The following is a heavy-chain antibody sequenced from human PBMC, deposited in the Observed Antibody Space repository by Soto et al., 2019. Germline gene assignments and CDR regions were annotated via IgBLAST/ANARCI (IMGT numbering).Heavy chain of an antibody. V-gene: IGHV1-18*01. J-gene: IGHJ1*01. CDR1: GYIFSNYG. D-gene: IGHD6-13*01. CDR3: ARGGSSWSAEYYQH. Sequence: QVQLVQSGAEVKKPGASVKVSCKASGYIFSNYGISWVWQAPGQGPEGMGWISGYNGDTNYAQTLQGRATMTTDTSTSKAYMELRSLRSDDTAVYYCARGGSSWSAEYYQHWGQGTLVIVSS. CDR2: ISGYNGDT.